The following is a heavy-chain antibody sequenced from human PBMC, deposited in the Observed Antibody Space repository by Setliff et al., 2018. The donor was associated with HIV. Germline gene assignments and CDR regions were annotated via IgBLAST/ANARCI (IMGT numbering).Heavy chain of an antibody. D-gene: IGHD3-3*01. CDR2: ISPYNGNT. CDR1: GYSFHSYG. V-gene: IGHV1-18*01. CDR3: ARVRERIGVTGTDDAFDI. J-gene: IGHJ3*02. Sequence: VKVSCKAAGYSFHSYGLSWVRLAPGQGLEWMGWISPYNGNTNYAQRFQGRLTMTTDTSTIKAYMELRSLSYDDTDVYYCARVRERIGVTGTDDAFDIWGQGTAVTVSS.